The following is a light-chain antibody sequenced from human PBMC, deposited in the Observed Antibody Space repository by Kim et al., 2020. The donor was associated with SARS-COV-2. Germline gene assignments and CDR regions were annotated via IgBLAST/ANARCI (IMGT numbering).Light chain of an antibody. CDR2: DND. CDR1: SSNIGNNY. J-gene: IGLJ2*01. Sequence: QSVLTQPPSVSAAPGQKVTISCSGSSSNIGNNYVSWYQQLPGTAPKLLIYDNDKRPSGIPDRFSGSKSGTSATLGITGIQPGDEADYYCGTWYSSLSAAVFGGGTQLTVL. CDR3: GTWYSSLSAAV. V-gene: IGLV1-51*01.